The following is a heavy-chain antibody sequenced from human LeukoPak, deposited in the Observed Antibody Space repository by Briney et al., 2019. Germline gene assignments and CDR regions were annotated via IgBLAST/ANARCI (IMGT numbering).Heavy chain of an antibody. CDR2: IYYSGST. Sequence: SQTLSLTCTVSGDSISSGDYYWSWIRQPAGKGLEWIGSIYYSGSTYYNPSLKSRVTISVDTSKNQFSLKLSSVTAADTAVYYCARRRLRYFDWLEGDYYYYYMDVWGKGTTVTISS. D-gene: IGHD3-9*01. CDR1: GDSISSGDYY. V-gene: IGHV4-30-2*03. J-gene: IGHJ6*03. CDR3: ARRRLRYFDWLEGDYYYYYMDV.